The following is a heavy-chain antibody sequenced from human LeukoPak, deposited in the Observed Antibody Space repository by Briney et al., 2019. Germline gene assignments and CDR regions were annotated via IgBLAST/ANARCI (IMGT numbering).Heavy chain of an antibody. CDR2: INTGSNTI. CDR1: GLTFSSYS. Sequence: GGSLRLSCAASGLTFSSYSMNWVRQAPGEGLEWVSYINTGSNTIYYADSVKGRFTISRDNAKNSLYLQMNSLRDEDTAVYYCARVMYYYDSSGYSNIYFDYWGQGTLVTVSS. CDR3: ARVMYYYDSSGYSNIYFDY. J-gene: IGHJ4*02. V-gene: IGHV3-48*02. D-gene: IGHD3-22*01.